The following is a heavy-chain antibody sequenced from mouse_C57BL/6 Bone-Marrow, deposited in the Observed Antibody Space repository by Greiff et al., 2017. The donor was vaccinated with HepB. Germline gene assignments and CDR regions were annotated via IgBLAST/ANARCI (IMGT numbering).Heavy chain of an antibody. CDR2: IDPSDSET. V-gene: IGHV1-52*01. CDR1: GYTFPSYW. CDR3: ARERGGTPFAY. Sequence: QVQLQQPGAELVRPGSSVKLSCKASGYTFPSYWMHWVKQRPIQGLEWIGNIDPSDSETHYNQKFKDKATLTVDKSSSTAYMQLSSLTSEDSAVYYCARERGGTPFAYWGQGTLVTVAA. D-gene: IGHD3-3*01. J-gene: IGHJ3*01.